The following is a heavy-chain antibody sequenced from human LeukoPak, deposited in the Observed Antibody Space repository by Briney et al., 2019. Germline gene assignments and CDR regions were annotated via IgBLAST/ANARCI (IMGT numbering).Heavy chain of an antibody. Sequence: GGSLRLSCTASGFTFSSYAMSWVRQDPGKGLEWVSAISGGGDDTYYADSVKGRFTISRDNSKNTLYLQMNSLRVEDTAIYYCVKEMGSVDTAMVSLSRLGYWGQGTLVTVSS. D-gene: IGHD5-18*01. CDR1: GFTFSSYA. V-gene: IGHV3-23*01. J-gene: IGHJ4*02. CDR3: VKEMGSVDTAMVSLSRLGY. CDR2: ISGGGDDT.